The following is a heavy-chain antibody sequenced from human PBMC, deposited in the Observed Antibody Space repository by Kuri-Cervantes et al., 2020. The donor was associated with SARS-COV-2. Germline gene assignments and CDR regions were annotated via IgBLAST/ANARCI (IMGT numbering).Heavy chain of an antibody. CDR1: GFTFSSNS. CDR3: ARGGRYYFDY. Sequence: GESLKISCVASGFTFSSNSMNWVRQAPGKGLEWVSYISGSGFSIYYADSLKGRFTISRDNAKNSLYLQMYSLTAEDTAVYYCARGGRYYFDYWGQGSLVTVSS. CDR2: ISGSGFSI. J-gene: IGHJ4*02. D-gene: IGHD1-26*01. V-gene: IGHV3-48*01.